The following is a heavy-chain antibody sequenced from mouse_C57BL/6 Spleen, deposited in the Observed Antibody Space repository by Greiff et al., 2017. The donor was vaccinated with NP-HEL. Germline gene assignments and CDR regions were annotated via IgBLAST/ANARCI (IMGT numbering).Heavy chain of an antibody. CDR2: IHPNSGST. D-gene: IGHD1-1*02. CDR3: ARGSPYYYAMDY. Sequence: VQLQQPGAELVKPGASVKLSCKASGYTFTSYWMHWVKQRPGQGLEWIGMIHPNSGSTNYNEKFKSKATLTVDKSSSTAYMQLSSLTSEDSAVYYCARGSPYYYAMDYWGQGTSVTVSS. CDR1: GYTFTSYW. V-gene: IGHV1-64*01. J-gene: IGHJ4*01.